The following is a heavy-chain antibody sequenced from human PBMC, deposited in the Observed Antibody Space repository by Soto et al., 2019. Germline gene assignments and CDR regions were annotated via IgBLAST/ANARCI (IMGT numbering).Heavy chain of an antibody. J-gene: IGHJ6*02. V-gene: IGHV3-48*02. CDR3: ARDREGYDFWSGKEGYYYYYYGMDV. D-gene: IGHD3-3*01. CDR1: GFTFSSYS. Sequence: PGGSLRLSCAASGFTFSSYSMNWVRQAPGKGLEWVSYISSSSSTIYYADPVKGRFTISRDNAKNSLYLQMNSLRDEETAVYYCARDREGYDFWSGKEGYYYYYYGMDVWGQGTTVTVSS. CDR2: ISSSSSTI.